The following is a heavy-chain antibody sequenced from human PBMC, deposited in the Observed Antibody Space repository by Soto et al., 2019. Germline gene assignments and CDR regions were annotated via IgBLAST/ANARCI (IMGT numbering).Heavy chain of an antibody. V-gene: IGHV1-2*02. D-gene: IGHD3-22*01. J-gene: IGHJ6*02. CDR3: ARDWYYFDSSGYSKPVYYHYYVLDF. CDR1: GYTFTDYY. CDR2: INPNSGGT. Sequence: ASVKVSCKASGYTFTDYYIHWVRQAPGQGLEWMGWINPNSGGTKFAQQFQGRVTMTRDTSISTAYMELSRLRFDDTAVYYCARDWYYFDSSGYSKPVYYHYYVLDFSAQGSTVIGSS.